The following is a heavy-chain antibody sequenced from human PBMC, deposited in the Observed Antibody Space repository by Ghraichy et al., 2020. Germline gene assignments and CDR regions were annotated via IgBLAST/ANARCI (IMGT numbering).Heavy chain of an antibody. Sequence: SQTLSLTCAVYGGSFSGYYWSWIRQPPGKGLEWIGEINHSGSTNYNPSLKSRVTISVDTSKNQFSLKLSSVTAADTAVYYCANGPYYYDSTNFQHWGPGTLVTVSS. D-gene: IGHD3-22*01. CDR2: INHSGST. CDR1: GGSFSGYY. V-gene: IGHV4-34*01. J-gene: IGHJ1*01. CDR3: ANGPYYYDSTNFQH.